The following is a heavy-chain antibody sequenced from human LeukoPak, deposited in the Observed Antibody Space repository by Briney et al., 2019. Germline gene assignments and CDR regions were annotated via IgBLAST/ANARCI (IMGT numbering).Heavy chain of an antibody. CDR1: GYTFTRYG. J-gene: IGHJ5*02. Sequence: GASVKVSCKASGYTFTRYGISWVRQAPGQGLEWMGWISAYNGNTNYAQKLQGRVTMTTDTSTSTAYMELRSLRSDDTAVYYCARTTGYSYGPNWFDPWGQGTLVTVSS. V-gene: IGHV1-18*01. CDR3: ARTTGYSYGPNWFDP. D-gene: IGHD5-18*01. CDR2: ISAYNGNT.